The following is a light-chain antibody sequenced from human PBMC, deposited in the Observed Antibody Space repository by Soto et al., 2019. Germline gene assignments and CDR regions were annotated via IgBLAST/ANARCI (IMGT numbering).Light chain of an antibody. CDR3: SSYTSSSTWV. CDR1: TSGVGSYNY. Sequence: QSALTQPASVSGSPGQSITISCTGTTSGVGSYNYVSWYQKNPGKAPKLLVYDVSNRPSGVSNRFSGSKSGNTASLTISGLQPEDEADYYCSSYTSSSTWVFGGGTKLTVL. V-gene: IGLV2-14*01. J-gene: IGLJ3*02. CDR2: DVS.